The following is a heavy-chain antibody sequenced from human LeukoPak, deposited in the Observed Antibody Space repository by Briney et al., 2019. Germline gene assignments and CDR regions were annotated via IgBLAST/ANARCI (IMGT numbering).Heavy chain of an antibody. J-gene: IGHJ4*02. CDR1: GCSFSSYY. V-gene: IGHV4-59*01. D-gene: IGHD6-13*01. CDR2: IYYSGST. Sequence: TASETLSLTCTVSGCSFSSYYWSWIRQPPGKGLEWIGYIYYSGSTNYNASLKSRATISVDTSKNQFSLKMSSVSAADTAVYYCARVVQRGSSWRQLYYFDYWGQGTLVTVSS. CDR3: ARVVQRGSSWRQLYYFDY.